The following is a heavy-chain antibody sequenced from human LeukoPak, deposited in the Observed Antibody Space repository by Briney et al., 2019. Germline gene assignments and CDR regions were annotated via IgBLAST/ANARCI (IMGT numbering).Heavy chain of an antibody. V-gene: IGHV4-39*07. CDR2: IYYSGST. CDR1: GGSISSSSYY. Sequence: SETLSLTCTVSGGSISSSSYYWGWIRQPPGKGLEWIGSIYYSGSTYYNPSLRSRVTISVDTSKNQFSLKLSSVTAEDTAVYYCARGSADSSGWFRGAGRAYYFDYWGQGTLVTVSS. J-gene: IGHJ4*02. D-gene: IGHD6-19*01. CDR3: ARGSADSSGWFRGAGRAYYFDY.